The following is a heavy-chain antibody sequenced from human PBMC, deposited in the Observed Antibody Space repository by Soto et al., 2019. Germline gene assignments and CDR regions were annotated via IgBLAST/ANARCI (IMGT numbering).Heavy chain of an antibody. J-gene: IGHJ4*02. V-gene: IGHV3-23*01. CDR2: ISASGGST. D-gene: IGHD3-3*01. CDR3: AKSRARVVHRINPAADY. CDR1: GFTFSIYA. Sequence: EVQLLESGGGLVQPGGSLRLSCGASGFTFSIYAMSWVRQAPRKGLEWVSGISASGGSTYYADSMKGRFIISRDNSKNAVFLEMNGLPAEDTAVYYCAKSRARVVHRINPAADYWGQGTLVTVSA.